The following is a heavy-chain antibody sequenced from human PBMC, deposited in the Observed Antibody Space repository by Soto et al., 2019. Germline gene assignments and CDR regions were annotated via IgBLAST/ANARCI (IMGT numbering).Heavy chain of an antibody. D-gene: IGHD3-10*01. CDR3: ARDSYERIGGGVNDTFDV. CDR2: IYSSGST. Sequence: QLHLQESGSGLVRPSQTLSLTCTVSGGSVGSGDFSWSWIRQPLGKGLEWVGCIYSSGSTHYGPSLRGRVTVSIDRSKNQISLMLTSVTAADTAVYYCARDSYERIGGGVNDTFDVWGQGTVVTVSS. J-gene: IGHJ3*01. V-gene: IGHV4-30-2*01. CDR1: GGSVGSGDFS.